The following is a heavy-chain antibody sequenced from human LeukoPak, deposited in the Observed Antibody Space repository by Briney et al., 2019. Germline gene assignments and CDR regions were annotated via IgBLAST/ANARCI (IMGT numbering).Heavy chain of an antibody. D-gene: IGHD3-16*01. CDR1: GGTFSSYA. V-gene: IGHV1-69*04. CDR2: IIPILGIA. Sequence: ASVKVSCKASGGTFSSYAISWVRQAPGQGLEWMGRIIPILGIANYAQKFQGRVTITADKSTSTAYMELSSLRSEDTAVYYCASSPIMGLPEYWGQGTLVTVSS. J-gene: IGHJ4*02. CDR3: ASSPIMGLPEY.